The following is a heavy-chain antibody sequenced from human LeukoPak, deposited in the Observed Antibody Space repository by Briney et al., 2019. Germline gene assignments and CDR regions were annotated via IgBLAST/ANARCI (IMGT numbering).Heavy chain of an antibody. J-gene: IGHJ4*02. CDR3: AREHKDYDGDGYYYGY. D-gene: IGHD2-21*02. V-gene: IGHV4-4*07. CDR2: IYAGGNT. Sequence: PSETLSLTCSVSGGSISNYYWSWIRQPAGKGLEWIGRIYAGGNTDHNPSLKRRVTTSPDSSKNQFSLMLTSVTAADTTAYYCAREHKDYDGDGYYYGYWGQGTLVTVSS. CDR1: GGSISNYY.